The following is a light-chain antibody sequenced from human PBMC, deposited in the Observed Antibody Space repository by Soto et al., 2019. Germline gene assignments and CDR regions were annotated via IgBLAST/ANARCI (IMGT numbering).Light chain of an antibody. J-gene: IGLJ2*01. Sequence: QSVLTQSPSASASLGASVKLTCTLRSGHSSYAIAWHQQQPEKDPRYLMKLDYDGSHTKGDAIPDRFSGSSSGAERYLTISSLQSEDEVDYYCQTWGTGIHVVFGGGTKLTVL. CDR1: SGHSSYA. CDR2: LDYDGSH. CDR3: QTWGTGIHVV. V-gene: IGLV4-69*01.